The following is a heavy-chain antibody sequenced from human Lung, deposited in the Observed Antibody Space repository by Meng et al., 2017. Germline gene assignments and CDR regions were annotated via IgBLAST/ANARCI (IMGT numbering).Heavy chain of an antibody. Sequence: GPFEPSATLSPTCVVSGWSFCCTYSSRIRRPPGKGLEWIGEINHSGSTNYNPSLESRATISVDTSQNNLSLKLSSVTAADSAVYYCARGPTTMAHDFDYWGQGTLVTVSS. V-gene: IGHV4-34*01. CDR2: INHSGST. CDR3: ARGPTTMAHDFDY. J-gene: IGHJ4*02. D-gene: IGHD4-11*01. CDR1: GWSFCCTY.